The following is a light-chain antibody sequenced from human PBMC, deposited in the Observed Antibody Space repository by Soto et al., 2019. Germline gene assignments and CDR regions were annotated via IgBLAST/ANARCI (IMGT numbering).Light chain of an antibody. CDR1: QSVSSSY. CDR2: GAS. Sequence: EIVLTQSPGTLSLSPGERATLSCRASQSVSSSYLAWYQQKPGQAPRLLIYGASSRATGIPDRFSGSGSGTDFTLTISRLEPEECSVYYCQQYRSSPTWPFGQGP. J-gene: IGKJ1*01. V-gene: IGKV3-20*01. CDR3: QQYRSSPTWP.